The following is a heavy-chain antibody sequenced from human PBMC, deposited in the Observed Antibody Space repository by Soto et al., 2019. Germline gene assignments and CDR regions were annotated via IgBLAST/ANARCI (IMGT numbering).Heavy chain of an antibody. D-gene: IGHD5-18*01. CDR1: GGSVSSGSYY. CDR3: ARISGYSYGLPPYFDY. Sequence: QVQLQESGPGLVKPSETLSLTCTVSGGSVSSGSYYWSWIRQPPGKGLEWIGYIYYGGSTNYNHSLKSRVTISVDTSKNQFCLKLSSVTAADTAVYYCARISGYSYGLPPYFDYWGQGTLVTVSS. CDR2: IYYGGST. V-gene: IGHV4-61*01. J-gene: IGHJ4*02.